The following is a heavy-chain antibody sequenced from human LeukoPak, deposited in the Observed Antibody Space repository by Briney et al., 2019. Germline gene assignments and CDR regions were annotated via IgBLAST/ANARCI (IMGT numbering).Heavy chain of an antibody. Sequence: GGSLRLSCAASGFTFTTYAMSWVRQSPGKGLEWVSAISGGNGNTYYAYYADSVRGRFTISRDSSKNTLYLQMNSLRAEDTAVYYCAKFYDILTGYFDYWGQGTLVTVSS. CDR2: ISGGNGNTYYA. J-gene: IGHJ4*02. CDR3: AKFYDILTGYFDY. D-gene: IGHD3-9*01. CDR1: GFTFTTYA. V-gene: IGHV3-23*01.